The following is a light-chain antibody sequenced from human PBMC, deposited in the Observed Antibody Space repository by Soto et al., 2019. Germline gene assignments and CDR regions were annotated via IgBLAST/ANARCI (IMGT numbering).Light chain of an antibody. Sequence: QSVLTQPASVSGSPGQSITISCTGTSSVVGGYNVVSWYQHHPGKVPKLMIYEGSERPSGVSNRFSGSKSGNTASLTISGLQAEDEAEYYCCSYAGSATYVFGTGTKVTVL. V-gene: IGLV2-23*01. CDR3: CSYAGSATYV. J-gene: IGLJ1*01. CDR1: SSVVGGYNV. CDR2: EGS.